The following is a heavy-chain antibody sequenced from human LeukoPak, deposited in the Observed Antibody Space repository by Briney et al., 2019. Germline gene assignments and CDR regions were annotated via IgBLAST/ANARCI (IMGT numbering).Heavy chain of an antibody. CDR2: IRADAVTT. Sequence: GGSLRLSCATSGFIFSHHGMNWVRQAPGKGLEWVSGIRADAVTTYYADSVKGRFIISRDNSKNTVYLQMNCLSAEDAAVYYCVKDDGWVQYANWGQGTLATVSS. CDR3: VKDDGWVQYAN. J-gene: IGHJ4*02. V-gene: IGHV3-23*01. D-gene: IGHD5-24*01. CDR1: GFIFSHHG.